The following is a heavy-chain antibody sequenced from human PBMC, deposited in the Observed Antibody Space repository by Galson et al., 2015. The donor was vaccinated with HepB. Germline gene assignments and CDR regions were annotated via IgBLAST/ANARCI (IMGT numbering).Heavy chain of an antibody. J-gene: IGHJ3*02. CDR2: IIPIFGTA. D-gene: IGHD2-2*01. CDR3: ARAGLSIFVDTYCSSTSCYPSSAFDI. CDR1: GGTFSSYA. V-gene: IGHV1-69*13. Sequence: SVKVSCKASGGTFSSYAISWVRQAPGQGLEWMGGIIPIFGTANYAQKFQGRVTITADGSTSTAYMELSSLRSEDTAVYYCARAGLSIFVDTYCSSTSCYPSSAFDIWGQGTMVTVSP.